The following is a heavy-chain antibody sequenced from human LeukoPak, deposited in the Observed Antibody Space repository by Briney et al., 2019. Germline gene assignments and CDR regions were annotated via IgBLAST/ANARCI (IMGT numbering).Heavy chain of an antibody. CDR2: ISSSGSTI. J-gene: IGHJ4*02. D-gene: IGHD2-2*03. CDR1: GFTFSDYY. CDR3: ARCSMDYYFDY. V-gene: IGHV3-11*01. Sequence: GGSLRLSCAASGFTFSDYYMSWIRQAPGKGLGWVSYISSSGSTIYYADSVKGRFTISRDNAKNSLYLQMNSLRAEDTAVYYCARCSMDYYFDYWGQGTLVTVSS.